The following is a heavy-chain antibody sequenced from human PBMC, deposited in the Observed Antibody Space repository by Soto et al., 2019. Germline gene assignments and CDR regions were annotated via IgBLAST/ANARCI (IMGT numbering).Heavy chain of an antibody. CDR1: GASISNSH. V-gene: IGHV4-59*01. CDR3: ARVRTLSTLDY. CDR2: IFYSGST. J-gene: IGHJ4*02. Sequence: SESLSLTCTVAGASISNSHWAWIRQSPEKGLECIGYIFYSGSTKYNPSLQSRVTISLDASENQYILHLPSVTAAVSVWYFCARVRTLSTLDYSGQGTLVTVS.